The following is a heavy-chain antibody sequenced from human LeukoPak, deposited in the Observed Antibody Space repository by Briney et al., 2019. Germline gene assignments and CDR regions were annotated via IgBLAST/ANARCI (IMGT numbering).Heavy chain of an antibody. V-gene: IGHV3-21*01. D-gene: IGHD1-1*01. CDR1: GFTSSSYS. Sequence: PGGSLRLSCAASGFTSSSYSMNWVRQAPGKGLEYVSSISRGTNYMYYVDSVKGRFTISRDNAKNFLYLQMNSLRVEDTAVYFCARERGNWNDGLDLCGRGTLVTVSS. CDR3: ARERGNWNDGLDL. J-gene: IGHJ2*01. CDR2: ISRGTNYM.